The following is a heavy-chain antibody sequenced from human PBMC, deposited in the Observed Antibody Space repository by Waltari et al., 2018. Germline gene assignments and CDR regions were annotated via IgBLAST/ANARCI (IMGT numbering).Heavy chain of an antibody. D-gene: IGHD3-10*01. Sequence: EVQVVVSGGGLAQPGGSRKLPGAASGFTLSNDNLHWVRQAPGKGLEWVSYIDTSGTSIYYAESVNGRFTVSRDNAQRLVFLQMNSLRDEDTAIYYCARDRGDYWGQGSLVTVSS. CDR1: GFTLSNDN. CDR3: ARDRGDY. CDR2: IDTSGTSI. V-gene: IGHV3-48*02. J-gene: IGHJ4*02.